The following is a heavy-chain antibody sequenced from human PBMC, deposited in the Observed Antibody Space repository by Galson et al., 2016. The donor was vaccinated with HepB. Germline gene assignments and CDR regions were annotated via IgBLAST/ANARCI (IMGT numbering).Heavy chain of an antibody. D-gene: IGHD2-15*01. V-gene: IGHV3-74*01. Sequence: SLRLSCAVFGFAFSSNNMHWVRQEPGKGLVWVSRIWGDGSSTYYADSVKGRFTISRDNAKNTLYLQMNSLRAEDTAVYYCAAPHCSDGICWLGYWGQGTLVTVSS. CDR1: GFAFSSNN. CDR2: IWGDGSST. CDR3: AAPHCSDGICWLGY. J-gene: IGHJ4*02.